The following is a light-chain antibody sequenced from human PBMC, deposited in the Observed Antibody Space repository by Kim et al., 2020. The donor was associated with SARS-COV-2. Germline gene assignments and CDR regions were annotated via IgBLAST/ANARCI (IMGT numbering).Light chain of an antibody. CDR1: QGISSY. Sequence: SPGDRVTITCRASQGISSYLAWYQQKPGKAPKLLIYAASTLQSGVPSRFSGSGSGTDFTLTISCLQSEDFATYYCQQYYSYPLITFGQGTRLEIK. CDR2: AAS. CDR3: QQYYSYPLIT. V-gene: IGKV1-8*01. J-gene: IGKJ5*01.